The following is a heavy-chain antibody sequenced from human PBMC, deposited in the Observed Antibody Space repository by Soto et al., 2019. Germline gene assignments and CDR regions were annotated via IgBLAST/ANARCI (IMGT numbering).Heavy chain of an antibody. V-gene: IGHV4-34*01. Sequence: FKSSETLSLTCAVYGGSFSGYYWSWIRQPPGKGLEWIGEINHSGSTNYNPSLKSRVTISVDTSKNQFSLKLSSVTAADTAVYYCARGPDTTGTLSLNWFDPWGQGTLVTVSS. CDR3: ARGPDTTGTLSLNWFDP. CDR2: INHSGST. D-gene: IGHD1-1*01. CDR1: GGSFSGYY. J-gene: IGHJ5*02.